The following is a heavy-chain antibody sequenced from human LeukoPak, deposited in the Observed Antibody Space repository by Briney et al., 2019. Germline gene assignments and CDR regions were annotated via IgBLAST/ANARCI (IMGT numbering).Heavy chain of an antibody. CDR3: ARFSPRAMGNYLDF. D-gene: IGHD7-27*01. V-gene: IGHV4-30-2*01. Sequence: SETLSLTCAVSGGSISSGSYSWSWIRQPPGKGLEWIGYIYPRGSTYYNPSLKSRVILSLDKSANQFSLNLSSVTATDTAVYYCARFSPRAMGNYLDFWGQGTLVTVSS. CDR2: IYPRGST. J-gene: IGHJ4*02. CDR1: GGSISSGSYS.